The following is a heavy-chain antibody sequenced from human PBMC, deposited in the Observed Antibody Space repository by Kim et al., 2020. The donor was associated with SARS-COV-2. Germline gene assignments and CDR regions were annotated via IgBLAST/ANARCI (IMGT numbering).Heavy chain of an antibody. CDR3: ARGGSSGWYLRGWVDY. J-gene: IGHJ4*02. Sequence: SVKSRITLNPDTSKNQFSLQLNSVTPEDTAVYYCARGGSSGWYLRGWVDYWGQGTLVTVSS. D-gene: IGHD6-19*01. V-gene: IGHV6-1*01.